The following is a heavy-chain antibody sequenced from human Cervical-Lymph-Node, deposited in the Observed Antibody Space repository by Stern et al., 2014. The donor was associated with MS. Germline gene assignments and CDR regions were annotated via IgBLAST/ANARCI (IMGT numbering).Heavy chain of an antibody. J-gene: IGHJ3*02. CDR1: GDSVSSTNFY. CDR2: IYHSGKT. CDR3: AIYSGAYLEFDAFDI. D-gene: IGHD1-26*01. Sequence: QLQLQESGPGLVRPSETLSLTCTVSGDSVSSTNFYWGWIRQSPGKGLQWIANIYHSGKTFYNPSLQSRVSVSVDLSKYPISLTLGSVTAADTAVYYCAIYSGAYLEFDAFDIWGQGTMVIVSS. V-gene: IGHV4-39*01.